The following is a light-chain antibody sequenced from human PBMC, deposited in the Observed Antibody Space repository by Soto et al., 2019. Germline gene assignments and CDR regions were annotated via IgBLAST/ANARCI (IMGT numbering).Light chain of an antibody. Sequence: DIQMTQSPSTLSASVGDRVTITCRASQSISSWLAWYQQKPGKAPKLLIYKASTLESGVPSRFSGSGSGTEFTLTISSLQPDDFATYYCQPYNSWYSFGQGTKLEI. CDR1: QSISSW. CDR3: QPYNSWYS. J-gene: IGKJ2*01. V-gene: IGKV1-5*03. CDR2: KAS.